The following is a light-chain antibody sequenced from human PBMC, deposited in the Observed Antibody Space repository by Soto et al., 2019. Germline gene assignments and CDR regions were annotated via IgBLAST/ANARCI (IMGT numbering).Light chain of an antibody. J-gene: IGKJ5*01. CDR1: PSVSNN. CDR2: QAS. V-gene: IGKV3-15*01. Sequence: EKVMTQSPATLSVSPGERAALSCRARPSVSNNLAWYQQRPGQVPRLLIYQASTRAKGIQPRFTGSGSETDFTLTISSLKYEDFAFYFCQQHNMKPATCGQGTRLEIK. CDR3: QQHNMKPAT.